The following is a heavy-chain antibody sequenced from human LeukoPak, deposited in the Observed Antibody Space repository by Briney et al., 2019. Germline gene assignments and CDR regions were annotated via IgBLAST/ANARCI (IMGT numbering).Heavy chain of an antibody. D-gene: IGHD3-9*01. CDR2: INHSGST. CDR1: GGSFSGYY. CDR3: ATLYNQYYDILTGYYPYYYYYMDV. V-gene: IGHV4-34*01. Sequence: SETLSLTCAVYGGSFSGYYWSWIRQPPGKGLEWIGEINHSGSTNYNPSLKSRVTISVDTSKNQFSLKLSSVTTADTAVYYCATLYNQYYDILTGYYPYYYYYMDVWGKGTTVTISS. J-gene: IGHJ6*03.